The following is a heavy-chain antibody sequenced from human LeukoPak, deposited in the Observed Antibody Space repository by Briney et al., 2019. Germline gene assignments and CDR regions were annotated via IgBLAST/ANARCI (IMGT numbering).Heavy chain of an antibody. CDR2: IRYDGSNK. Sequence: GGSLRLSCAASGFTLSSYGMHWVRQAPGKGLEWVAFIRYDGSNKYYADSVKGRFTISRDNSKNTLYLQMNSLRAEDTAVYYCAKVFKAAADYWGQGTLVTVSS. CDR3: AKVFKAAADY. V-gene: IGHV3-30*02. J-gene: IGHJ4*02. CDR1: GFTLSSYG. D-gene: IGHD6-13*01.